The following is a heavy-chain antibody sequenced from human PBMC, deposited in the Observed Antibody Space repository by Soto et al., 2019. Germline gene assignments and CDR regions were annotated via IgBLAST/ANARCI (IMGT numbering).Heavy chain of an antibody. Sequence: EVQLLESGGGLVQPGGSLRLSCAASGFTFSSYAMSWVRQAPGKGLEWVSAISGSGGSTYYADSVKGRFTISRDNSKNTLYLQMNCLRAEDTAVYYCAKRPDYYGSGSSRWFDPWGQGTLVTVSS. CDR3: AKRPDYYGSGSSRWFDP. V-gene: IGHV3-23*01. D-gene: IGHD3-10*01. CDR1: GFTFSSYA. CDR2: ISGSGGST. J-gene: IGHJ5*02.